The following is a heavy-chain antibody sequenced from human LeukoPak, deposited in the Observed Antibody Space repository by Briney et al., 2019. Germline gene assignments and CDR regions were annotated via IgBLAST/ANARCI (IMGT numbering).Heavy chain of an antibody. CDR1: GLTFSSYW. Sequence: GGSLRLSCAASGLTFSSYWMHWVRQAPGKGLVWVSRINSDGSSTSYADSVKGRFTISRDNAKNTLYLQMNSLRAEDTAVYYCARELNDYGDYGGFDIWGQGTMVTVSS. V-gene: IGHV3-74*01. J-gene: IGHJ3*02. D-gene: IGHD4-17*01. CDR2: INSDGSST. CDR3: ARELNDYGDYGGFDI.